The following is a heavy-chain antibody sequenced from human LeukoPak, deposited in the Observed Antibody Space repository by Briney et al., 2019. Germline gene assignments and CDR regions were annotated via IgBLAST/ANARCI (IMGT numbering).Heavy chain of an antibody. J-gene: IGHJ4*02. D-gene: IGHD4-11*01. V-gene: IGHV3-33*08. Sequence: GGSLRLSCAASGFTYSHYGMPWVRQAPGKGLEWVAVIWSDGTEKYYADAVKGRFTISRDNSRNTLYLQLNSLRGEDTAVYYCARDAQRGFDYSNSLQYWGQGTLVTVSS. CDR2: IWSDGTEK. CDR3: ARDAQRGFDYSNSLQY. CDR1: GFTYSHYG.